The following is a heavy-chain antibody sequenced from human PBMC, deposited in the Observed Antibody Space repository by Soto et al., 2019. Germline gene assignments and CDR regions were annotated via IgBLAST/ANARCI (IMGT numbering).Heavy chain of an antibody. CDR2: INPNSGGT. Sequence: ASVKVSCKASGYTFTGYYMHWVRQAPGQGLEWMGWINPNSGGTNYAQKFQGWVTMTRDTSISTAYMELSRLRSDDTAVYYCARLRAVAGIHNAFDIWGQGTMVTVSS. D-gene: IGHD6-19*01. CDR1: GYTFTGYY. J-gene: IGHJ3*02. V-gene: IGHV1-2*04. CDR3: ARLRAVAGIHNAFDI.